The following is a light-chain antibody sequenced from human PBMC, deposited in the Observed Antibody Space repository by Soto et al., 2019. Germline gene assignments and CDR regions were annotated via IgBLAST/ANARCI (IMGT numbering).Light chain of an antibody. CDR3: QQYYGYPWT. J-gene: IGKJ1*01. CDR2: RAS. V-gene: IGKV1-5*03. Sequence: DIQMSQSPSTLSASVGDGVAISCRASHTISDFLAWYQQKPGKAPKLLIYRASSLESGVPSRFSGSGSGTQFVLTIYSLQPVDFATYYCQQYYGYPWTFGQGTKVEIK. CDR1: HTISDF.